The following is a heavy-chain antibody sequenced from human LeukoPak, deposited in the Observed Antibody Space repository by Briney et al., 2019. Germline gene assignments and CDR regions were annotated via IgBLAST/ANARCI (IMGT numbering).Heavy chain of an antibody. CDR2: IKSKTDGGTT. D-gene: IGHD3-3*01. J-gene: IGHJ4*02. V-gene: IGHV3-15*01. CDR1: GFTFSNAW. CDR3: TTIRRIFHKLLFWSGYDAYYFDY. Sequence: GGSLRLSCAASGFTFSNAWMSWVRQAPGKGLEWVGRIKSKTDGGTTDYAAPVKGRFTISRDDSKNTLYLQMNSLKTEDTAVYYCTTIRRIFHKLLFWSGYDAYYFDYWGQGTLVTVSS.